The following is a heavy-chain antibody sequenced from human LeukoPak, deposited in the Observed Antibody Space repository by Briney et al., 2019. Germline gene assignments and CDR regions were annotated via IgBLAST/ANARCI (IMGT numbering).Heavy chain of an antibody. V-gene: IGHV3-11*01. J-gene: IGHJ4*02. D-gene: IGHD3-22*01. CDR3: ARAPRYYYDSSGYYFDY. CDR1: GFTFSDYY. Sequence: GGSLRLSCAASGFTFSDYYMSWIRQARGKGLEWVSCISSSGSTIYYADSVKGRFTISRDNAKNSLYLQMNSLRAEDTAVYYCARAPRYYYDSSGYYFDYWGQGTLVTVSS. CDR2: ISSSGSTI.